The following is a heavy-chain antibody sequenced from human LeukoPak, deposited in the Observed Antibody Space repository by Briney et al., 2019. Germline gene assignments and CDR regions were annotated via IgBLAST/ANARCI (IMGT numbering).Heavy chain of an antibody. J-gene: IGHJ4*02. D-gene: IGHD3-9*01. CDR2: ISSSSSTI. CDR3: ARAAGTYYDILTGRGYFDY. CDR1: GFTFSSYS. V-gene: IGHV3-48*01. Sequence: PGGSLRLSCAASGFTFSSYSMNWVRQAPGKGLEWVSYISSSSSTIYYADSVKGRFTISRDNAKNSLYLQMNSLRAEDTAVYYCARAAGTYYDILTGRGYFDYWGQGTLVTVSS.